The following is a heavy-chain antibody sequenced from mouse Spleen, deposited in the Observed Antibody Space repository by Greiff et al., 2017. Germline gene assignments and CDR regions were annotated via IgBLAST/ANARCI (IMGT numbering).Heavy chain of an antibody. V-gene: IGHV5-6*01. Sequence: EVHLVESGGDLVKPGGSLKLSCAASGFTFSSYGMSWVRQTPDKRLEWVATISSGGSYTYYPDSVKGRFTISGDNAKNTLYLQMSSLKSEDTAMYYCARHYGSSYWFAYWGQGTLVTVSA. J-gene: IGHJ3*01. CDR3: ARHYGSSYWFAY. D-gene: IGHD1-1*01. CDR1: GFTFSSYG. CDR2: ISSGGSYT.